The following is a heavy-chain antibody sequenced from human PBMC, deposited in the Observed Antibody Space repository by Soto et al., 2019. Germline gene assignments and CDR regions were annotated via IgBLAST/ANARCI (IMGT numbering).Heavy chain of an antibody. Sequence: SETLSLTCSISNGSIGGFYWNWIRQSPEKGLEWIGQIYFSGSTIYSPSFQSRVTLSVDSSKSQVALRLTSVTAADTAVYFCARATGLSIYNWFDPWGQGILVTVSS. CDR3: ARATGLSIYNWFDP. V-gene: IGHV4-59*01. CDR2: IYFSGST. D-gene: IGHD4-17*01. J-gene: IGHJ5*02. CDR1: NGSIGGFY.